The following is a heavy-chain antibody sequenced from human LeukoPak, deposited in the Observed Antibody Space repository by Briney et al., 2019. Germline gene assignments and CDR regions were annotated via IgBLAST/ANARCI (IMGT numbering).Heavy chain of an antibody. CDR2: INHSGST. CDR3: ARHVLRFLLIS. J-gene: IGHJ4*02. D-gene: IGHD3-3*01. Sequence: SETLSLTCAVYGGSFSGYYWSWIRQPPGKGLEWIGEINHSGSTNYNPSLKSRVTISVDTSKNQFSLKLSSVTAADTAVYYCARHVLRFLLISWGQGTLVTISS. V-gene: IGHV4-34*01. CDR1: GGSFSGYY.